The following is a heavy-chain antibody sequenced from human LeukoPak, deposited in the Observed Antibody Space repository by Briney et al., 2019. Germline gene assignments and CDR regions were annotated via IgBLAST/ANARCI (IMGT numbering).Heavy chain of an antibody. D-gene: IGHD6-19*01. J-gene: IGHJ4*02. CDR2: IKTDGSET. CDR3: VKNNGWFHLAQ. CDR1: GFTFSSYG. Sequence: PGGSLRLPCAASGFTFSSYGMDWVRQAPGKGLEWVGHIKTDGSETYYLDSLRGRFSISRDNTNNALYLQMNSLRVEDTAVYYCVKNNGWFHLAQWGQGTLVTVSS. V-gene: IGHV3-7*03.